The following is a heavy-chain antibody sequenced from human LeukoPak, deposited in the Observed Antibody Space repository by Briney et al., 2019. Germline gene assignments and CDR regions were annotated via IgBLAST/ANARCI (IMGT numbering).Heavy chain of an antibody. CDR3: ARAAYYYDLVDY. CDR2: IYSSGST. CDR1: GGSISSYY. D-gene: IGHD3-22*01. Sequence: SETLSLTCTVSGGSISSYYWNWIRQPAGRGLEWIGRIYSSGSTNYNPSLKSRVTMSVDTSKNQFSLKLSSVTAADTAVYYCARAAYYYDLVDYWGQGTLVTVSS. V-gene: IGHV4-4*07. J-gene: IGHJ4*02.